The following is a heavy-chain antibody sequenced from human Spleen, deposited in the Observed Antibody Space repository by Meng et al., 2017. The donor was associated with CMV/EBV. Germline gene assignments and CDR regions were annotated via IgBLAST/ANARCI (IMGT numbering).Heavy chain of an antibody. V-gene: IGHV4-34*01. J-gene: IGHJ4*02. D-gene: IGHD2-2*01. CDR3: ARVRGEVDCSSTSCYSAGFDY. Sequence: SETLSLTCAVYGGSFSGYYWSWIRQPPGKGLEWIGEINHSGSTNYNPSLKSRVTISVDTSKNQFSLKLSSVTAADTAVYYCARVRGEVDCSSTSCYSAGFDYWGQGTLVTVSS. CDR1: GGSFSGYY. CDR2: INHSGST.